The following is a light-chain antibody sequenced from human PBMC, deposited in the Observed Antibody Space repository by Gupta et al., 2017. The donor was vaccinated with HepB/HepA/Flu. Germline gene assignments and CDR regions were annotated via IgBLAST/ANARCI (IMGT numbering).Light chain of an antibody. J-gene: IGKJ1*01. CDR1: EGIGDW. V-gene: IGKV1-5*03. Sequence: DIQMSQSPSTLSASVGDRVTITCRASEGIGDWVAWYQQKPGNAPKLLIYRAASLETGVPSRFSGSRSGTEFTLTISSLQPDDFAVYYCQQDNPYPWTFGLGTKVDFK. CDR2: RAA. CDR3: QQDNPYPWT.